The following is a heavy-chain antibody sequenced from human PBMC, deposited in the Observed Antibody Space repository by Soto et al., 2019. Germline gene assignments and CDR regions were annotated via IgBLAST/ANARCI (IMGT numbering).Heavy chain of an antibody. CDR1: GYTFTSYG. J-gene: IGHJ4*02. CDR2: ISAYNGDT. V-gene: IGHV1-18*01. D-gene: IGHD3-3*01. Sequence: QVQLVQSGAEVKKPGASVKVSCKASGYTFTSYGISWVRQAPGQGLEWMGWISAYNGDTNYAQKLQGRVTMTTDTSTSTAYMELRSLRSDDTAVYYCARDGIDYDFWSGYQPFDYWGQGTLVTVSS. CDR3: ARDGIDYDFWSGYQPFDY.